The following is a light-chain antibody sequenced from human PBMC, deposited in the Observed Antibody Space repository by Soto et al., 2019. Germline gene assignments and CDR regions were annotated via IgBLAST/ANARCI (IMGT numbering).Light chain of an antibody. J-gene: IGKJ3*01. V-gene: IGKV3-15*01. CDR1: QSISSN. CDR2: GAS. CDR3: QQYNNWPFT. Sequence: EIVMTQSPATLSVSPGERATLSCRASQSISSNLAWYQQKPGQAPRLLIYGASTRATGIPATFSGSGSGTEFTLTISSLQSEYFAVYYCQQYNNWPFTLGPGTKVDIK.